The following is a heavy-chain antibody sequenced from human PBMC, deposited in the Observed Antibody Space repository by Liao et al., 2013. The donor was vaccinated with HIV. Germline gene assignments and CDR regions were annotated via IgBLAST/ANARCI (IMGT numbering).Heavy chain of an antibody. Sequence: QVQLEESGPGLVNPSQTLSLTCSVSGDSISSGSYSWSWIRQSAGQGLQWIGHVFASGYVDYNPALQSRVTFSVDTSNNYFSLRMTSLTAADTAVYYCARDRGRSMVPVFDQWG. V-gene: IGHV4-61*02. CDR1: GDSISSGSYS. CDR2: VFASGYV. J-gene: IGHJ4*01. CDR3: ARDRGRSMVPVFDQ. D-gene: IGHD4/OR15-4a*01.